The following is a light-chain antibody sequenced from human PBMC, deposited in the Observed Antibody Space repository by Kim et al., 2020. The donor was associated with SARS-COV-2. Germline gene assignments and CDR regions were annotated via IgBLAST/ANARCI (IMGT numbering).Light chain of an antibody. CDR3: HQFGSSPRT. CDR2: DAS. V-gene: IGKV3-20*01. J-gene: IGKJ1*01. CDR1: QGVASSS. Sequence: SPGDEAPLSCRASQGVASSSLAWYQVKPGQAPNLLMYDASSRATGIPDRVSGSGSGTDFTLTISRLEPEDFAVYYCHQFGSSPRTFGQGTKVDIK.